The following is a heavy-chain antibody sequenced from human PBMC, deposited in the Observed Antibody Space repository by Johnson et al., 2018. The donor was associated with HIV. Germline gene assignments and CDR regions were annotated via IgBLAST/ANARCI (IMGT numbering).Heavy chain of an antibody. CDR2: IYSGGST. Sequence: VQLVESGGGVVQPGRSLRLSCAASGFTFKSYTVHWVRQAPGKGLEWVSVIYSGGSTYYADSVKGRFTISRDSAKNSLYLQMNSLRAEDTAVYYCARHWAAAGRDAFDIWGQGTMVTVSP. CDR3: ARHWAAAGRDAFDI. D-gene: IGHD6-13*01. V-gene: IGHV3-66*04. CDR1: GFTFKSYT. J-gene: IGHJ3*02.